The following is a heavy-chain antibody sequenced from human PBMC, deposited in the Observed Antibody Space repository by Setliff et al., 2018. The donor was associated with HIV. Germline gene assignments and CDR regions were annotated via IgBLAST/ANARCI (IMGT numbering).Heavy chain of an antibody. CDR1: GGSISSSNW. CDR2: IYPSGST. J-gene: IGHJ3*02. Sequence: SETLSLTCAVSGGSISSSNWWSWVRQPPGKGLEWIGEIYPSGSTNYNPSLKSRVTISVDKSKNQFSLNLSSVTAADTAVYYCARDLKSGSYSPGAFDIWGQGTMVTVSS. V-gene: IGHV4-4*02. D-gene: IGHD3-10*01. CDR3: ARDLKSGSYSPGAFDI.